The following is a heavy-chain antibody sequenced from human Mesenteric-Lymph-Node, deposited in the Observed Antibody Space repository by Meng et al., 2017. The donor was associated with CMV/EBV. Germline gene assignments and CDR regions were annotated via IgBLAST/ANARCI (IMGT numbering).Heavy chain of an antibody. CDR3: AKSGSGYYPYYYYGMDV. CDR2: ISGSGGST. D-gene: IGHD3-3*01. Sequence: GGSLRLSCAASGFTFSSYAMSWVRQAPGKGLEWVSTISGSGGSTYYADSVKGRFTISRDNSKNTLYLQMNSLRAEDTAVYYCAKSGSGYYPYYYYGMDVWGQGTTVTVSS. J-gene: IGHJ6*02. CDR1: GFTFSSYA. V-gene: IGHV3-23*01.